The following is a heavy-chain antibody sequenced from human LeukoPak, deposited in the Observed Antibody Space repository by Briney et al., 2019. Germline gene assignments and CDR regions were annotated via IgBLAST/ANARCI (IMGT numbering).Heavy chain of an antibody. CDR3: ARGVLAAAALNWFDP. CDR1: GFTFDDYA. Sequence: PGRSLRLSCAASGFTFDDYAMHWVRQAPGKGLEWVSGISWNSGSIGYADSVKGRFTISRDNAKNSLYLQMNSLRAEDTALYYCARGVLAAAALNWFDPWGQGALVTVSS. D-gene: IGHD6-13*01. J-gene: IGHJ5*02. V-gene: IGHV3-9*01. CDR2: ISWNSGSI.